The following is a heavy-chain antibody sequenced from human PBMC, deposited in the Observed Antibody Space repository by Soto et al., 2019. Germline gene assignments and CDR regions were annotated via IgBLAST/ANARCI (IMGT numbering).Heavy chain of an antibody. D-gene: IGHD5-12*01. CDR1: GFTFDDYG. J-gene: IGHJ2*01. CDR3: VSAAPVATSVGDWCFDL. CDR2: INWNGGST. Sequence: EVQLVESGGGVVRPGGSLRLSCAASGFTFDDYGMSWVRQAPGKGLEWVSGINWNGGSTGYADSVKGRFTISRDNAKNSVYLQMNSLRAEDKALYHCVSAAPVATSVGDWCFDLWGRGTLVSVSS. V-gene: IGHV3-20*01.